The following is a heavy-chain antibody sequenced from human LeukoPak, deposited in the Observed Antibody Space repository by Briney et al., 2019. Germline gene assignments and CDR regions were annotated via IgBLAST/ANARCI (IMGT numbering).Heavy chain of an antibody. J-gene: IGHJ4*02. CDR3: ARYAVVPTAMLDS. Sequence: SETLSLTCTVSGDSITFSYWTWIRQPPGKGLEWIGYVYYSGSTKYNPSLRSRVSISIDTAKKQFSLTLHSVTTADTAVYYCARYAVVPTAMLDSWGQGTLVTVSS. CDR1: GDSITFSY. CDR2: VYYSGST. D-gene: IGHD2-2*01. V-gene: IGHV4-59*01.